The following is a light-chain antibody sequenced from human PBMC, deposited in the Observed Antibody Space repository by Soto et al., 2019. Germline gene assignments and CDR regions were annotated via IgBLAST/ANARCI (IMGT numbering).Light chain of an antibody. Sequence: EIVLTQSPGTLSLSPGERATLSCRASQSVSSSYLAWYQQKPGQAPRLLIYGASSRATGFPDRFSGSGSGTDFTLTISGLEPEDSAVYYCQQYGSSSEITFGQGTRLEI. V-gene: IGKV3-20*01. CDR2: GAS. CDR3: QQYGSSSEIT. J-gene: IGKJ5*01. CDR1: QSVSSSY.